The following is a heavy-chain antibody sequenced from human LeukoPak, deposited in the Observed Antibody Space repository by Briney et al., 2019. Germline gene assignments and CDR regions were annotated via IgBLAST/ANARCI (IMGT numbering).Heavy chain of an antibody. CDR1: GFTFSHYG. Sequence: GGSLRLSCEASGFTFSHYGMYWVRQAPGKGLEWVAVIWSDATNQYYSDSVKGRFTISRDNFKRTVSLQMNSLRAEDTAVYYCVKDAQRGFDYSNSLQHWGQGSLVTVSS. D-gene: IGHD4-11*01. V-gene: IGHV3-33*06. J-gene: IGHJ4*02. CDR3: VKDAQRGFDYSNSLQH. CDR2: IWSDATNQ.